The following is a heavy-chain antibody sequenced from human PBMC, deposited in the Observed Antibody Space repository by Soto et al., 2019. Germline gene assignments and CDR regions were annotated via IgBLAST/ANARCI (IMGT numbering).Heavy chain of an antibody. V-gene: IGHV5-51*01. CDR2: IYPGDSDT. D-gene: IGHD2-2*01. CDR1: GYSFTSYW. CDR3: ARSGVCSSTSCYPYFDY. J-gene: IGHJ4*02. Sequence: GESLKISCKGSGYSFTSYWNGWVRQMPGKGLEWMGIIYPGDSDTRYSPSFQGQVTISADKSISTAALQWSSLKASDTAMYYCARSGVCSSTSCYPYFDYWGQGTLVTVSS.